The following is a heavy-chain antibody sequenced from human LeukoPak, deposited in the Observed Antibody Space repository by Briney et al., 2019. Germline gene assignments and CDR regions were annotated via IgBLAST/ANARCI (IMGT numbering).Heavy chain of an antibody. V-gene: IGHV4-59*01. CDR3: ARLGSSSEVDY. J-gene: IGHJ4*02. D-gene: IGHD6-6*01. Sequence: PSETLSLTCTVSGGSISSYYWSWIRQPLGKGLEWIGYIYYSGSTNYNPSLKSRVTISVDTSKNQFSLKLSSVTAADTAVYYCARLGSSSEVDYWGQGTLVTVSS. CDR1: GGSISSYY. CDR2: IYYSGST.